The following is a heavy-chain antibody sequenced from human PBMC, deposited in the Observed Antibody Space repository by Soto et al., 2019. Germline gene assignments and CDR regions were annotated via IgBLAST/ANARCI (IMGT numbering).Heavy chain of an antibody. CDR2: ISGSGGST. D-gene: IGHD1-26*01. CDR3: AKDRGSYFVFDYRP. V-gene: IGHV3-23*01. CDR1: GFTFSSYA. Sequence: EVQLLESGGGLVQPGGSLRLSCAASGFTFSSYAMSWVRQAPGKGLEWVSAISGSGGSTYYADSVKGRFTISRDNSKNTLYLQINSLRAEDTAVYYCAKDRGSYFVFDYRPWGQGTLVTVSS. J-gene: IGHJ5*02.